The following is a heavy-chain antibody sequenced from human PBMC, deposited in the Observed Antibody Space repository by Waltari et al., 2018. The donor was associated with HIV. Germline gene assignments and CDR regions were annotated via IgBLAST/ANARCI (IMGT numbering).Heavy chain of an antibody. CDR1: VFTVSSHH. V-gene: IGHV3-66*01. Sequence: EVQLVESGGGLVRPGGSLRLSCAASVFTVSSHHMGWVRQTPGKGLEYVSVMYSGGTTHYADSVNGRFTISRDSSKSALYLQMNTLRAEDTALYYCARVDRAGTTSGWDVFDIWGQGTMVTVSS. D-gene: IGHD1-1*01. CDR3: ARVDRAGTTSGWDVFDI. CDR2: MYSGGTT. J-gene: IGHJ3*02.